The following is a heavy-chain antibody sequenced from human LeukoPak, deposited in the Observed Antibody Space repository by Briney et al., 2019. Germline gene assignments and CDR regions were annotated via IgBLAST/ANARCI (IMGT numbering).Heavy chain of an antibody. D-gene: IGHD3-3*01. V-gene: IGHV3-48*01. CDR3: ARSGYSGGYYGMDV. CDR2: ISSSSSTI. Sequence: GGSLRLSCVASGFTFSSYSMNWVRQAPGKGLEWVSYISSSSSTIFYADSVKGRFTISRDNAKNSLYLQMNSLRAEDTAVYYCARSGYSGGYYGMDVWGQGTTVIVSS. CDR1: GFTFSSYS. J-gene: IGHJ6*02.